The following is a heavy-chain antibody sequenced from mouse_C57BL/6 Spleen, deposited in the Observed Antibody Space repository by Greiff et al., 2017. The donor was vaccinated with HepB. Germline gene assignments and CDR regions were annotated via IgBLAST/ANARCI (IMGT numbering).Heavy chain of an antibody. Sequence: QVQLQQPGTELVKPGASVKLSCKASGYTFTSYWMHWVKQRPGQGLEWIGNINPSNGGTNYNEKFKSKATLTVDKSSSTAYMQLSSLTSEDSAVYYCARSGWLEGYWYFDVWGTGTTVTVSS. J-gene: IGHJ1*03. CDR2: INPSNGGT. D-gene: IGHD2-3*01. CDR1: GYTFTSYW. V-gene: IGHV1-53*01. CDR3: ARSGWLEGYWYFDV.